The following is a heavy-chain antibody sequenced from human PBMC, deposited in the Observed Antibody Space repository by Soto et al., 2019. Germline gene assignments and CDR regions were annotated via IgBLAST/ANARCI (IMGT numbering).Heavy chain of an antibody. CDR3: ARWEGEYCSGGSCYSGGWFDP. D-gene: IGHD2-15*01. CDR2: IIPIFGTA. J-gene: IGHJ5*02. Sequence: SVKVSCKASGGTFSSYAISWVRQAPGQGLEWMGGIIPIFGTANYAQKFQGRVTITADESTSTAYMELSSLRSEDTAVYYCARWEGEYCSGGSCYSGGWFDPWGQGTLVTVSS. CDR1: GGTFSSYA. V-gene: IGHV1-69*13.